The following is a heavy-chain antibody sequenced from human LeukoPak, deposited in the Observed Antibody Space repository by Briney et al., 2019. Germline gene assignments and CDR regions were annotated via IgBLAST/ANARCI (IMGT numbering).Heavy chain of an antibody. CDR1: GFTFSRYW. CDR3: ARDRGDYGDYPDYFDS. J-gene: IGHJ4*02. Sequence: GGSLRLSCAASGFTFSRYWMSWVRQVPRKGLEWVANIKQGGGEIYYVDSVKGRFTISRDDSKNTVYLQMNSLRAEDTAMYYCARDRGDYGDYPDYFDSWGQGTLVTVSS. D-gene: IGHD4-17*01. CDR2: IKQGGGEI. V-gene: IGHV3-7*01.